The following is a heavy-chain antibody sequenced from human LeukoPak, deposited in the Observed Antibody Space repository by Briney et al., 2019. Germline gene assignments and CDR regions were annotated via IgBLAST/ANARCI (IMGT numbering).Heavy chain of an antibody. V-gene: IGHV4-59*01. D-gene: IGHD5-18*01. CDR3: ARGTVDTAIDT. CDR2: ISYSGST. J-gene: IGHJ4*02. CDR1: GGSISGYY. Sequence: SETLSLTCTVSGGSISGYYWSWIRQPPGKGLEWIGYISYSGSTNYNPSLKSRVTISVDTSNNQFSLKLTSVTAADTAVYYCARGTVDTAIDTWGQGALVTVSS.